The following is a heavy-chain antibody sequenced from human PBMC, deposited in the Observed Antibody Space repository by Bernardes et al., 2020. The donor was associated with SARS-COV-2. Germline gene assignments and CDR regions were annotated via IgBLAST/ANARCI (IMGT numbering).Heavy chain of an antibody. D-gene: IGHD5-12*01. Sequence: GGSLRLSCAASGFIFDDYAMHGVRQAPGKGLEWVSSLSWDSGTMAYADSVKGRFTISRDNAKNSLYLQMSSLRSEDTALYYCAKGTTGSGFSGGSDFDYWGLGTLVTVSS. V-gene: IGHV3-9*01. CDR3: AKGTTGSGFSGGSDFDY. CDR2: LSWDSGTM. J-gene: IGHJ4*02. CDR1: GFIFDDYA.